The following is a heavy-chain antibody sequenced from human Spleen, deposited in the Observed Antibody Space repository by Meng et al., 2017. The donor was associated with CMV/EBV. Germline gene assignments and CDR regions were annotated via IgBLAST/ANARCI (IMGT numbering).Heavy chain of an antibody. J-gene: IGHJ5*02. CDR2: VDPEDGET. V-gene: IGHV1-69-2*01. D-gene: IGHD5-12*01. CDR1: GYTFSDYY. Sequence: SGYTFSDYYIHWVQRAPGKGLEWVGLVDPEDGETIFAERFQGRVTITADTSTDTAYMELTSLRSEDTAIYYCATDLIAESVANIFLSWGQGTLVTVSS. CDR3: ATDLIAESVANIFLS.